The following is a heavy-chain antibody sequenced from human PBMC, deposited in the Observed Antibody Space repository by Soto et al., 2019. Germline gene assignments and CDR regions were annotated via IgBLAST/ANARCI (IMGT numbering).Heavy chain of an antibody. Sequence: PSETLSLTCPVSGGSISSGDYYWSWIRQPPGKGLEWIGYIYYSGSTYYNPSLKSRVTISVDTSKNQFSLKLSSVTAADTAVYYCARAYCGGDLHPFYYYYGMDVWGQGTTVTVSS. CDR2: IYYSGST. CDR3: ARAYCGGDLHPFYYYYGMDV. D-gene: IGHD2-21*02. J-gene: IGHJ6*02. V-gene: IGHV4-30-4*01. CDR1: GGSISSGDYY.